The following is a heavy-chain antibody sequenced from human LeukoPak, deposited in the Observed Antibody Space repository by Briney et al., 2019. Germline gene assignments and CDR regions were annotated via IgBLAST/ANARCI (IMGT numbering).Heavy chain of an antibody. V-gene: IGHV4-34*01. CDR3: ARLEAEHFSSSWWY. J-gene: IGHJ4*02. Sequence: SETLSLTCAVYGGSFSGYYWSWIRQPPGKGLEWIGEINHSGSTNYNPSLKSRVTISVDTSKNQFSLKLSSVTAADTAVYYCARLEAEHFSSSWWYWGQGTLVTVSS. D-gene: IGHD6-13*01. CDR2: INHSGST. CDR1: GGSFSGYY.